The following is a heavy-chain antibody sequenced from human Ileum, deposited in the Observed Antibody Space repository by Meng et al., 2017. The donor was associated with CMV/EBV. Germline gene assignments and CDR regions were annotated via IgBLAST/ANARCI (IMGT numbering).Heavy chain of an antibody. CDR3: GRPPRDCTRTSSCYYYGMDD. Sequence: GESLKISCAASGFSLLSYSMNWVRQAPGKGLEWVAFISSSSGDRYYADSVEGRFIISRDDATNSLYLQMNSLGAEDTVVYYWGRPPRDCTRTSSCYYYGMDDWGQGTTVTVSS. V-gene: IGHV3-21*01. J-gene: IGHJ6*02. D-gene: IGHD2-2*01. CDR1: GFSLLSYS. CDR2: ISSSSGDR.